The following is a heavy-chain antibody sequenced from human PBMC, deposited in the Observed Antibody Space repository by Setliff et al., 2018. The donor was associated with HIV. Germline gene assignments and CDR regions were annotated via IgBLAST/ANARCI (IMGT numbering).Heavy chain of an antibody. CDR2: LNTGNGKT. D-gene: IGHD3-3*01. J-gene: IGHJ4*02. Sequence: ASVKVSCKAFGDTVTGRSIHWVRQAPGQRLEWMGWLNTGNGKTKYSQRFQDRVTFTRDTSARTAYMELRSLRSEDSAVYYCARDRDNFWSGPFDYWGQGTLVTVSS. CDR3: ARDRDNFWSGPFDY. CDR1: GDTVTGRS. V-gene: IGHV1-3*04.